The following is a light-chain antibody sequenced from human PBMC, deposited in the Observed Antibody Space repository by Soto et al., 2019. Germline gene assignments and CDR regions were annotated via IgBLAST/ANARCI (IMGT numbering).Light chain of an antibody. J-gene: IGKJ4*01. CDR3: QQANSFQLT. Sequence: DIQMTQSPSSVSASVGDRVTITCRASQDINDWLAWYQQKPGKAPKLLIYAASTLQSGVPSRFSGSGSGTDFTLTISSLQPEDFATYSCQQANSFQLTFGGGTRVEIK. V-gene: IGKV1-12*01. CDR1: QDINDW. CDR2: AAS.